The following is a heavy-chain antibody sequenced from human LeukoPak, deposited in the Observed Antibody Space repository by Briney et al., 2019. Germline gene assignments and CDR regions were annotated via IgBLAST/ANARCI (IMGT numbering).Heavy chain of an antibody. J-gene: IGHJ6*03. CDR3: ARRVAAPVQVYYYYMDV. CDR2: IYHSGST. V-gene: IGHV4-38-2*02. CDR1: GGSISSYY. Sequence: PSETLSLTCTVSGGSISSYYWGWIRQPPGKGLEWIGSIYHSGSTYYNPSLKSRVTISVDTSKNQFSLKLSSVTAADTAVYYCARRVAAPVQVYYYYMDVWGKGTTVTVSS. D-gene: IGHD6-6*01.